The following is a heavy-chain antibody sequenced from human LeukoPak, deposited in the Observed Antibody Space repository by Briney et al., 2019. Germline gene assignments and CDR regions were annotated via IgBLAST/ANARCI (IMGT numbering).Heavy chain of an antibody. J-gene: IGHJ6*02. CDR3: ARKGVYCSSTSCQIPYGMDV. V-gene: IGHV3-21*01. D-gene: IGHD2-2*01. CDR2: ISSSSSYI. CDR1: GFTFSSYS. Sequence: GGSLRLSCAASGFTFSSYSMNWARQAPGKGLEWVSSISSSSSYIYYADSVKGRSTISRDNAKNSLYLQMNSLRAEDTAVYYCARKGVYCSSTSCQIPYGMDVWGQGTTVTVSS.